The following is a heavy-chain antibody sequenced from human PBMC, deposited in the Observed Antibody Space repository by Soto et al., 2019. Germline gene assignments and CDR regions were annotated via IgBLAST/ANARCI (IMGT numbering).Heavy chain of an antibody. CDR2: VSFAGSNK. CDR1: GFTFNYYP. V-gene: IGHV3-30-3*01. J-gene: IGHJ6*02. Sequence: QMQLVESGGGVVQPGGSLRPPCAASGFTFNYYPMHWVRQAPGKGLEWVAVVSFAGSNKYYADSVKGRFTISKDNSKNTLYLQMNSLRREDTAVYYCARLPGPLVAVLYIYPLDGREAMSDVDVWGQGTTVTVSS. CDR3: ARLPGPLVAVLYIYPLDGREAMSDVDV. D-gene: IGHD6-19*01.